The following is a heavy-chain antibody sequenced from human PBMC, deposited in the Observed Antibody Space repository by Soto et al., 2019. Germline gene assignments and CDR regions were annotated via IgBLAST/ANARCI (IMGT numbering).Heavy chain of an antibody. D-gene: IGHD3-16*01. CDR3: TKALYWGFDF. CDR2: ISYNSGAI. V-gene: IGHV3-9*01. Sequence: EVQLVESGGGLVQPGRSLRLSCGASGFKFEDYAIHWVRQSPGKGLEWVAGISYNSGAIGYADSVRGRFTISRDNARKSLYLLMNRLRDDDTAFYYCTKALYWGFDFWGRGTLVTVSS. CDR1: GFKFEDYA. J-gene: IGHJ4*02.